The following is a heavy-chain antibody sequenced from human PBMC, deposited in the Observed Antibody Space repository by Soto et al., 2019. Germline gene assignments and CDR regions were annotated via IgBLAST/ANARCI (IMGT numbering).Heavy chain of an antibody. Sequence: QVQLVQSGAEVKKPGASVRVSCKASGYTFRSSAIHWVRQAPGQRLEWMGWINVGNGNTKYSEKFQGAVTISRDTSAGSAYLVVSNLRSEDTAVYYGAKGNNYGDLRRGDAFDFWGQGTMITVSS. CDR3: AKGNNYGDLRRGDAFDF. V-gene: IGHV1-3*01. J-gene: IGHJ3*01. CDR1: GYTFRSSA. D-gene: IGHD4-17*01. CDR2: INVGNGNT.